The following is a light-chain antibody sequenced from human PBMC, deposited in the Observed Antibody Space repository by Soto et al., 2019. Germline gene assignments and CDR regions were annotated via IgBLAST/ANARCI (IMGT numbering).Light chain of an antibody. V-gene: IGLV2-23*01. J-gene: IGLJ3*02. CDR2: EGS. Sequence: QSALTQPASVSGSPGQSITISCTGTIIDVGSYNLVSWYQQYQGKAPKLMIYEGSKRPSGISNRFSGSKSGNTASLTISGLQAEDEADYYCCSYAGSSTVVFGGGTKLTVL. CDR3: CSYAGSSTVV. CDR1: IIDVGSYNL.